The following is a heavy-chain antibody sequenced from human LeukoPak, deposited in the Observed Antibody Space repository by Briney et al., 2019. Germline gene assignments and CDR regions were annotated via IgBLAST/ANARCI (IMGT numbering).Heavy chain of an antibody. CDR3: ARGLYGDYVDY. J-gene: IGHJ4*02. D-gene: IGHD4-17*01. CDR1: GVSFSGYY. V-gene: IGHV4-34*01. Sequence: ASETLSLTCAVYGVSFSGYYWSWIRQPPGKGLEWIGEINHSGSTNYNPSLKSRVTISVDTSKNQFSLKLSSVTAADTAVYYCARGLYGDYVDYWGQGTLVTVSS. CDR2: INHSGST.